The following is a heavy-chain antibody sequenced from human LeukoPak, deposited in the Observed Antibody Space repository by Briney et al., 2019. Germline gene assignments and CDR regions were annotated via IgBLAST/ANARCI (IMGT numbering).Heavy chain of an antibody. CDR2: IYNSGSP. J-gene: IGHJ4*02. V-gene: IGHV4-4*07. Sequence: SETLSLTCTVSGASITDYFWSWIRQPAGKRLEWIGRIYNSGSPNYNPSLESRATMSVDTSKNQFSLKLNSVTAADTAVYYCARAYTTTGGGYFDYWGQGTLVTVSS. D-gene: IGHD4-17*01. CDR1: GASITDYF. CDR3: ARAYTTTGGGYFDY.